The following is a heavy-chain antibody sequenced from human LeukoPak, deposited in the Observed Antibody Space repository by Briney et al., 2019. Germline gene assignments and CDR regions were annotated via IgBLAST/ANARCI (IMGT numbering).Heavy chain of an antibody. CDR2: ISAYNGNT. CDR3: ARDLITMVRGVILYYYGMDV. CDR1: GYTFTSYG. D-gene: IGHD3-10*01. J-gene: IGHJ6*02. Sequence: GASVKVSCKASGYTFTSYGISWVRQAPGQGLEWMGWISAYNGNTNYAQKLQGRVTMATDTSTSTAYMELRSLRSDDTAVYYCARDLITMVRGVILYYYGMDVWGQGTTNTVSS. V-gene: IGHV1-18*01.